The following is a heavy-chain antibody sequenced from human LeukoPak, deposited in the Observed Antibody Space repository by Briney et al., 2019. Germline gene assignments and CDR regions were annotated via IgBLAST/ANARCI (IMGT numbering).Heavy chain of an antibody. CDR3: AKAREWLLYHNYFDY. V-gene: IGHV3-23*01. D-gene: IGHD3-3*01. CDR1: GFTFSSSA. J-gene: IGHJ4*02. Sequence: GGSLRLSCAASGFTFSSSAMSWVRQAPGKGLEWVSAISNNGGYTYYADSVQGRFTISRDNSKNTLYLQMNSLRAEDTAVYYCAKAREWLLYHNYFDYWGQGTLVTVSS. CDR2: ISNNGGYT.